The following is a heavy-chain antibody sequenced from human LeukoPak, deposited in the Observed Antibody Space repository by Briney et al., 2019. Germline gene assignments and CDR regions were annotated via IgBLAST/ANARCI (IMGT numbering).Heavy chain of an antibody. Sequence: GGSLRLSCAASGFTFSSYAMHWVRQAPGKGLEYVSAISSNGGSTYYANSVKGRFTISRDNSKNTLYLQMGSLRAEDMAVYYCARAHLSSGWFPHDAFDIWGQGTMVTVSS. CDR1: GFTFSSYA. CDR2: ISSNGGST. CDR3: ARAHLSSGWFPHDAFDI. J-gene: IGHJ3*02. V-gene: IGHV3-64*01. D-gene: IGHD6-19*01.